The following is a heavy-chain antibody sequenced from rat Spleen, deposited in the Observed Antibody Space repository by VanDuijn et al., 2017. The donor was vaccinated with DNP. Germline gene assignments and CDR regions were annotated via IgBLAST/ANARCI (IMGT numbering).Heavy chain of an antibody. CDR1: GFTFSNYG. Sequence: EVQLVESGGGLVQPGRSLRLSCAASGFTFSNYGLAWVRQAPTKGLEWVASISYDGGSTYYRDSVKGRFTISSDNAKSSLYLQMDSLRSEDTATYYCTTRGGYFDYWGQGVMVTVSS. CDR3: TTRGGYFDY. D-gene: IGHD1-11*01. V-gene: IGHV5-20*01. J-gene: IGHJ2*01. CDR2: ISYDGGST.